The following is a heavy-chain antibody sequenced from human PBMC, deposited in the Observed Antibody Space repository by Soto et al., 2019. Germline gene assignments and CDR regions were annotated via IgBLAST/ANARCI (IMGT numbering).Heavy chain of an antibody. Sequence: SETLSLTCTVSGASITSYYWSWIRQPPGKGLEWIGYISYSGSSNSNPSLKSRVTISIDASKNQFSLKLSSVTAADTAVYYCATSGYCTSTSCYSFDYWGQGTLVTSP. CDR3: ATSGYCTSTSCYSFDY. CDR2: ISYSGSS. D-gene: IGHD2-2*01. V-gene: IGHV4-59*08. CDR1: GASITSYY. J-gene: IGHJ4*02.